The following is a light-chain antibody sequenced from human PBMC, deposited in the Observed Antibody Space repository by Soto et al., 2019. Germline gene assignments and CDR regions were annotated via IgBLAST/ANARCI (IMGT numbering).Light chain of an antibody. CDR2: WAS. V-gene: IGKV4-1*01. CDR1: QSVLYSSNNKNY. Sequence: DIVMTQSPDSLAVSLGERATINCKSSQSVLYSSNNKNYLAWYQQKPGQPPKLLIYWASTRESGVPDRFSGSGSGTDFTLTISSLQAEDVAVYYCQQYYSPLPYTFGQGTKLELK. J-gene: IGKJ2*01. CDR3: QQYYSPLPYT.